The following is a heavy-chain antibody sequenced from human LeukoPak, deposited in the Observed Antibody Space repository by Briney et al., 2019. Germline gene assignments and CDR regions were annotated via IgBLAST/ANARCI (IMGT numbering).Heavy chain of an antibody. CDR3: AREMGLYAFDI. CDR2: ISTSSSTI. V-gene: IGHV3-48*02. J-gene: IGHJ3*02. CDR1: GFTFSSSS. D-gene: IGHD3-16*01. Sequence: GGSLRLSCAASGFTFSSSSMSWVRQAPGKGLEWVSYISTSSSTISYADSVKGRFTISRDNAKNSLYLQMNSLRDKDTAVYYCAREMGLYAFDIWGQGTMVTVSS.